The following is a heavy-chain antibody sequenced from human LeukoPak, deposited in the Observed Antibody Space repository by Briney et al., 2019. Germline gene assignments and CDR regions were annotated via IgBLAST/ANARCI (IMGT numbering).Heavy chain of an antibody. CDR2: IYSSGST. J-gene: IGHJ4*02. CDR1: GGSISSGTYY. D-gene: IGHD1-26*01. V-gene: IGHV4-61*02. CDR3: AREVGATGNFDY. Sequence: SQTLSLTCTVSGGSISSGTYYWSWVRQPAGKGLEWIGRIYSSGSTNYNPSLKSRVTISVDPSKNQFSLKLSSVTAADTAVYFCAREVGATGNFDYWGQGTLVTVSS.